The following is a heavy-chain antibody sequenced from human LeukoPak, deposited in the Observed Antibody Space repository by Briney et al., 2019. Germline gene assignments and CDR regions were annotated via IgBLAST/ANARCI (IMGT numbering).Heavy chain of an antibody. CDR2: ICSDGNT. Sequence: PGGSLRLSCAASGFTVSSNYMTWVRQAPGKGLEWVSVICSDGNTYYADSVKGRFTISRDSSKNILYLQMNSLRAEDTAVYYCARAPQVPCWGQGALVTVSS. J-gene: IGHJ4*02. CDR3: ARAPQVPC. D-gene: IGHD1-1*01. V-gene: IGHV3-53*01. CDR1: GFTVSSNY.